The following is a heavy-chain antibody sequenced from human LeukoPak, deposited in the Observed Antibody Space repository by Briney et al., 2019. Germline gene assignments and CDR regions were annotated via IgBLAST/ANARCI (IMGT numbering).Heavy chain of an antibody. D-gene: IGHD3-10*01. CDR2: INQAGSET. Sequence: GGSLRLSCAASGFNFNTFWMSWVRQAPGKGLEWVANINQAGSETYYVDSVKGRFTISRDNAKKSLYLQMNSLRAEDTAVYYCARDDADGSGSLFDYWGQGTLVTVSS. CDR3: ARDDADGSGSLFDY. V-gene: IGHV3-7*01. CDR1: GFNFNTFW. J-gene: IGHJ4*02.